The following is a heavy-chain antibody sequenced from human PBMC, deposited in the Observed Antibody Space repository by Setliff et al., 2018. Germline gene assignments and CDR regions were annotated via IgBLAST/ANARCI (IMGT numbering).Heavy chain of an antibody. J-gene: IGHJ4*02. CDR3: AKDSSYSMIVVVIPFDY. CDR1: GYTFTSYG. D-gene: IGHD3-22*01. CDR2: MNPNSGNT. Sequence: ASVKVSCKASGYTFTSYGFSWVRQATGQGLEWMGWMNPNSGNTGYAQKFQGRVTMTRNTSISTAYMELSSLRSEDTAVYYCAKDSSYSMIVVVIPFDYWGQGTLVTVSS. V-gene: IGHV1-8*02.